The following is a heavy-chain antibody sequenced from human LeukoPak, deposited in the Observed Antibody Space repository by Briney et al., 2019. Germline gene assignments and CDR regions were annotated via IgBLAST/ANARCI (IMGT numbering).Heavy chain of an antibody. D-gene: IGHD5-18*01. V-gene: IGHV4-59*01. CDR3: ASFGYSYGSQPYYFDY. CDR2: IYHSGST. CDR1: GASISSYY. Sequence: PSETLSLTCTVAGASISSYYWSWIRQPPGKGLEWIGYIYHSGSTNYNPSLKSRVTISVDTSKNQFSLKLSSVTAADTAVYYCASFGYSYGSQPYYFDYWGQGTLVTVSS. J-gene: IGHJ4*02.